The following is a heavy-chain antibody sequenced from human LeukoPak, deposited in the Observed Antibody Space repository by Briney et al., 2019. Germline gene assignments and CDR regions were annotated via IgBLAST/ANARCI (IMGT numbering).Heavy chain of an antibody. V-gene: IGHV3-9*01. CDR2: ISWNSGSI. CDR3: AKEPEISSTSYMFDY. J-gene: IGHJ4*02. D-gene: IGHD2-2*01. Sequence: GGSLRLSCAASGFTFDDYAMHWVRQAPGKGLEWVSGISWNSGSIGYADSVKGRFTISRDNSKNTLYLQMNSLRAEDTAVYYCAKEPEISSTSYMFDYWGQGTLVTVSS. CDR1: GFTFDDYA.